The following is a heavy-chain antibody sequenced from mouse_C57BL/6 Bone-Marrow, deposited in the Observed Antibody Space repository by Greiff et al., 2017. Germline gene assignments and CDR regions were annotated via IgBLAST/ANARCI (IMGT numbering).Heavy chain of an antibody. CDR1: GYTFTSYG. Sequence: QVQLKESGAELARPGASVKLSCKASGYTFTSYGISWVKQRTGQGLEWIGEIYPRSGNTYYNEKFKGKATLTADKSSSTAYMELRSLTSEDSAVYFCARRGYYDLVSNYYAMDYWGQGTSVTVSS. CDR2: IYPRSGNT. CDR3: ARRGYYDLVSNYYAMDY. J-gene: IGHJ4*01. D-gene: IGHD2-4*01. V-gene: IGHV1-81*01.